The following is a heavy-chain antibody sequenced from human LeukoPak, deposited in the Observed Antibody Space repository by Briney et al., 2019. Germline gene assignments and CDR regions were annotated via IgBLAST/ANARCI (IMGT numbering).Heavy chain of an antibody. Sequence: SETLSLTCAVYGGSFSGYYWSWIRQPPGKGLEWIGEINHSGSTNYNPSLKSRVTISVDTSKNQFSLKLSSVTAADTAVYYCARGLVGVVVPAAIRHAFDIWGQGTMVTVSS. V-gene: IGHV4-34*01. D-gene: IGHD2-2*02. CDR1: GGSFSGYY. J-gene: IGHJ3*02. CDR3: ARGLVGVVVPAAIRHAFDI. CDR2: INHSGST.